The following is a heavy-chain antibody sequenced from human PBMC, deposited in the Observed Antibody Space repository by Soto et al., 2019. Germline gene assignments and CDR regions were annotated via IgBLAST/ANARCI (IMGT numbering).Heavy chain of an antibody. Sequence: ASVKVSCKASGYTFTSYYMHWVRQAPGQGLEWMGIINPSGGSTSYAQKFQGRVTMTRDTSTSTVYMELSSLGSEDTAVYYCASAGTTNPYYYGMDVWGQGTKVTVSS. CDR1: GYTFTSYY. D-gene: IGHD1-7*01. CDR3: ASAGTTNPYYYGMDV. J-gene: IGHJ6*02. CDR2: INPSGGST. V-gene: IGHV1-46*01.